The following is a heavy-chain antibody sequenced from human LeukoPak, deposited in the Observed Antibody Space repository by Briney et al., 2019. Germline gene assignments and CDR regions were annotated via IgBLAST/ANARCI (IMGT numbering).Heavy chain of an antibody. CDR3: TTGTWIQLWLADS. J-gene: IGHJ4*02. Sequence: PGGSLRLSCAASGFTFSNAWMSWVRQAPGKGLEWVGRIKSKTDGGTTDYAAPVKGRFAISRDDSKNTLYLQMNSLKTEDTAVYYCTTGTWIQLWLADSWGQGTLVTVSS. V-gene: IGHV3-15*01. D-gene: IGHD5-18*01. CDR2: IKSKTDGGTT. CDR1: GFTFSNAW.